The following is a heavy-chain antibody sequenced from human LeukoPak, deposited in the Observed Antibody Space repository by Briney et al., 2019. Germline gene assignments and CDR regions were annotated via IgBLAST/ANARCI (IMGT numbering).Heavy chain of an antibody. Sequence: GGSLRLSCAASGFTFSTYGMTWVRQAPGKGLEWVSAISGSGGSTYYADSVKGRFTISRDNAKNSLYLQMNSLRAEDTAVYYCAELGITMIGGVWGKGTTVTISS. V-gene: IGHV3-23*01. CDR1: GFTFSTYG. CDR2: ISGSGGST. CDR3: AELGITMIGGV. D-gene: IGHD3-10*02. J-gene: IGHJ6*04.